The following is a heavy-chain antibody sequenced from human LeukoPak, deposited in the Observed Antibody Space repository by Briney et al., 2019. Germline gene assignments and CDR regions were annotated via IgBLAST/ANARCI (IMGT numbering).Heavy chain of an antibody. J-gene: IGHJ4*02. CDR3: ARAAYYYDSSGYSPDY. CDR1: GGTFSSYA. CDR2: IIPILGIA. Sequence: ASVKVSCKASGGTFSSYAIGWVRQAPGQGLEWMGRIIPILGIANYAQKFQGRVTITADKSTSTAYMELSSLRSEDTAVYYCARAAYYYDSSGYSPDYWGQGTLVTVSS. D-gene: IGHD3-22*01. V-gene: IGHV1-69*04.